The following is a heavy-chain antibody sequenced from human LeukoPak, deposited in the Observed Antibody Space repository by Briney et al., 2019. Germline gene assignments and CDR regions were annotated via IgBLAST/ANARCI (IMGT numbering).Heavy chain of an antibody. V-gene: IGHV3-30*04. CDR2: ISYDGSNK. Sequence: GRSLRLSCAASGFTFSSYAMHWVRQAPGKGLGWVAVISYDGSNKYYADSVKGRFTISRDNSKNTLYLQMNSLRAEDTAVYYCARDTYCSGGSCYSLAVDYWGQGTLVTVSS. CDR1: GFTFSSYA. J-gene: IGHJ4*02. D-gene: IGHD2-15*01. CDR3: ARDTYCSGGSCYSLAVDY.